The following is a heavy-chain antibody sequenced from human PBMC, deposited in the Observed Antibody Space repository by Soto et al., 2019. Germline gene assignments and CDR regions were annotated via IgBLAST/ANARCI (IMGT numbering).Heavy chain of an antibody. CDR2: ISDRGATT. V-gene: IGHV3-23*01. CDR3: AKDKPGTTSFDY. CDR1: GFTISSYA. Sequence: PGGSLRFSCAASGFTISSYAMSCVRQSPGKGLEWVSSISDRGATTHYADSVKGRFTISRDTSKNTLYLQMNTLRAEDTAVYYCAKDKPGTTSFDYWGRGTLVTVSS. J-gene: IGHJ4*02. D-gene: IGHD1-1*01.